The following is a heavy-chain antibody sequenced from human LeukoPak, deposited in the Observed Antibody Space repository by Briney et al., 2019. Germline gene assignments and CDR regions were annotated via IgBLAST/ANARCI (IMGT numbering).Heavy chain of an antibody. J-gene: IGHJ4*02. CDR1: GFTFSSYA. CDR2: ISGSGGST. D-gene: IGHD5-18*01. V-gene: IGHV3-23*01. CDR3: ARAGRDTAMVTLFY. Sequence: GGSLRLSCAASGFTFSSYAMSWVRQAPGKGLEWVSAISGSGGSTYYADSVKGRFTISRDNSKNTLYLQMNSLRAEDTAVYYCARAGRDTAMVTLFYWGQGTLVTVSS.